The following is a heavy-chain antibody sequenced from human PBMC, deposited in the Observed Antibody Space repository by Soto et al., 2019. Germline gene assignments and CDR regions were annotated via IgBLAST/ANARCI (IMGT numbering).Heavy chain of an antibody. CDR2: IIPIFGTA. Sequence: GASVKVSCKASGGTFSSYAISWVRQAPGQGLEWMGGIIPIFGTANYAQKFQGRVTITADESTRTAYMELSSLSSEDTAVYSCARALSDDILTGYYGPDYYYYGMDVWGHGTTVTVS. V-gene: IGHV1-69*13. J-gene: IGHJ6*02. D-gene: IGHD3-9*01. CDR1: GGTFSSYA. CDR3: ARALSDDILTGYYGPDYYYYGMDV.